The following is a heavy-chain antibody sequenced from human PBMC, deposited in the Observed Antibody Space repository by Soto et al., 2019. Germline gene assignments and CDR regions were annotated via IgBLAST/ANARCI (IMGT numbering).Heavy chain of an antibody. J-gene: IGHJ5*02. CDR3: ACRTTHRSGGSCYSYWFDP. Sequence: SETLSLTCTVSGGSISSSSYYWGWTRQPPGKGLEWIGSIYYSGSTYYNPSLKSRVTISVDTSKNQFSLKLSSVTAADTAVYYCACRTTHRSGGSCYSYWFDPWGQGTLVTVSS. CDR2: IYYSGST. CDR1: GGSISSSSYY. D-gene: IGHD2-15*01. V-gene: IGHV4-39*01.